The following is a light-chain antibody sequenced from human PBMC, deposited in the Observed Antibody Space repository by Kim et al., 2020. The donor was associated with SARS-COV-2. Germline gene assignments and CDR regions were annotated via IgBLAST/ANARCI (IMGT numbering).Light chain of an antibody. CDR2: TNN. V-gene: IGLV1-44*01. Sequence: ELTQPPSASATSGQRVTISCSGSSSNIGGNTVSWYQHLPGTAPKFLINTNNQRPSGVSDRFSASKSGTSASLAIRGLQSEDEADYYCAAWDDSLNGQVVFGGGTQLTVL. CDR3: AAWDDSLNGQVV. J-gene: IGLJ2*01. CDR1: SSNIGGNT.